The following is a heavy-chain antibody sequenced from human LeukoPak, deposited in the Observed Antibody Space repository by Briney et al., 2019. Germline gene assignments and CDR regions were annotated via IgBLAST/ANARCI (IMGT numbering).Heavy chain of an antibody. D-gene: IGHD4-23*01. CDR1: GFTFSSYG. V-gene: IGHV3-30*03. Sequence: GGSLRLSCAASGFTFSSYGMHWVRQAPGKGLEWVAVISYDGSNKYYADSVKGRFTISRDNSKNTLYLQMNSLRAEDTAVYYCAPNDYGGGLADYWGQGTLVTVSS. J-gene: IGHJ4*02. CDR3: APNDYGGGLADY. CDR2: ISYDGSNK.